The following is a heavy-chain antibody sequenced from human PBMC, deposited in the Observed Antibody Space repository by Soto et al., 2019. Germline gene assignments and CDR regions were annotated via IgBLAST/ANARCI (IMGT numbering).Heavy chain of an antibody. D-gene: IGHD2-2*01. CDR3: AGGRGHGVVPANWFDP. CDR1: GGSTSGGGYY. CDR2: IYYSGST. J-gene: IGHJ5*02. V-gene: IGHV4-31*03. Sequence: SETLSLTCTVSGGSTSGGGYYWSCIRQHPGKGLEWIGYIYYSGSTYYNPSLKSRVTISVDTFKNHFSLKLSSVTAADTAVYYCAGGRGHGVVPANWFDPWGQGTLVTVSS.